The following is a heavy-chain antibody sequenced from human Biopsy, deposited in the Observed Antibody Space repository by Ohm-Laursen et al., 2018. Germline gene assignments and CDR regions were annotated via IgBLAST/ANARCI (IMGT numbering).Heavy chain of an antibody. V-gene: IGHV4-38-2*01. CDR1: GYSISSGYN. D-gene: IGHD3-3*01. CDR2: FYHRGST. Sequence: PSQTLSLTCVVSGYSISSGYNCGWIRQPPGKGLEWIGSFYHRGSTYYNPSLKSRFTISVDTSKNNFSRKVSSVTAADTAVYYCARGDSRSGYPYNLFDPWGQGTLVTVSS. J-gene: IGHJ5*02. CDR3: ARGDSRSGYPYNLFDP.